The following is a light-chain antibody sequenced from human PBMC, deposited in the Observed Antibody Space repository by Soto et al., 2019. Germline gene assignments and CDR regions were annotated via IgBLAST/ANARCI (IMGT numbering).Light chain of an antibody. CDR2: DAS. J-gene: IGKJ4*01. CDR1: QSVSNY. V-gene: IGKV3-11*01. CDR3: QQRSHGLT. Sequence: DIVLTQSPGTLSLSPGDRATLSRRASQSVSNYVAWYQQRPGQAPRLLIYDASNRATGIPARFSGSGSGTDFTLTISSLEPEDFAVYYCQQRSHGLTFGGGTKVDIK.